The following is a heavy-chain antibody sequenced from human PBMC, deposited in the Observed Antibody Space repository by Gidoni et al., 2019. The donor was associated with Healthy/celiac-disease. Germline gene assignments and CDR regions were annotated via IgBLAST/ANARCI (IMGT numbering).Heavy chain of an antibody. CDR2: INHSGST. CDR3: ARGATVEMATPFSGGYFQH. D-gene: IGHD5-12*01. Sequence: QVQLQQWGAGLLKPSETLSLTCAVYGGSFSGYYWSWIRQPPGKGLEWIGEINHSGSTNYNQSLKSRVTISVDTSKNQFSLKLSSVTAADTAVYYCARGATVEMATPFSGGYFQHWGQGTLVTVSS. J-gene: IGHJ1*01. CDR1: GGSFSGYY. V-gene: IGHV4-34*01.